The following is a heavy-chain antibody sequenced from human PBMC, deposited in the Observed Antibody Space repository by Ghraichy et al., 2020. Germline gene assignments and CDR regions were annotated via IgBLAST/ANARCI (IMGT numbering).Heavy chain of an antibody. CDR2: ISGSGGST. V-gene: IGHV3-23*01. J-gene: IGHJ5*02. CDR3: AKDDWPHWNLLNWFDP. CDR1: GFTFSSYA. Sequence: GGSLRLSCAASGFTFSSYAMSWVRQAPGKGLEWVSAISGSGGSTYYADSVKGRFTISRDNSKNTLYLQMNSLRAEDTAVYYCAKDDWPHWNLLNWFDPWGQGTLVTVSS. D-gene: IGHD1-1*01.